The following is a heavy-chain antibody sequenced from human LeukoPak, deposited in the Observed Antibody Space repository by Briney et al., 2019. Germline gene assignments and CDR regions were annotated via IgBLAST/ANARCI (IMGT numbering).Heavy chain of an antibody. V-gene: IGHV3-21*01. Sequence: GGSLRLSCAASGFTFSSYSMTSVRQAPGKGLEMVSSISSSSSYIYYADSVKGRFTISRDNAKNSLYLQMNSLRAEDTAVYYCASYYDSSSSDLFDYWGQGTLVTVSS. CDR3: ASYYDSSSSDLFDY. CDR2: ISSSSSYI. CDR1: GFTFSSYS. J-gene: IGHJ4*02. D-gene: IGHD6-6*01.